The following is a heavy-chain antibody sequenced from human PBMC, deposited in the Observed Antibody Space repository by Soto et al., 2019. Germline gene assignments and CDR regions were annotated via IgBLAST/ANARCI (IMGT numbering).Heavy chain of an antibody. CDR1: GYSFSNYW. V-gene: IGHV5-51*01. CDR3: ARQNSYGYYYYGLDV. CDR2: IYPGDSDT. Sequence: PGESLKISCKGSGYSFSNYWIGWVRQMPGKGLEGMGIIYPGDSDTRYSPSFQGQVTISADKSISTAHLQWSSLKASDTALYYCARQNSYGYYYYGLDVWGQGTTVTVSS. D-gene: IGHD5-18*01. J-gene: IGHJ6*02.